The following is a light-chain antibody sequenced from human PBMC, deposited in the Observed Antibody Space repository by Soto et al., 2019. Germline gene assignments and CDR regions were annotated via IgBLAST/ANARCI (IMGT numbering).Light chain of an antibody. V-gene: IGLV1-40*01. CDR1: SSNIGAGYD. CDR2: GNS. J-gene: IGLJ3*02. CDR3: AGTDDNLTGRV. Sequence: QSVLTQPPSVSGAPGQRVTISCTGSSSNIGAGYDVHWYQQLPGTAPKLLIYGNSNRPSGVPDRFSGSKSGTSASLAITGLQAEDEADYHCAGTDDNLTGRVFGGGTKVTVL.